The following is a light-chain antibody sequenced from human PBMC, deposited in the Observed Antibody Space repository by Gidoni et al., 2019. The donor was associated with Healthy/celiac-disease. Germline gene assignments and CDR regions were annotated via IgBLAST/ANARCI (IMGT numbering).Light chain of an antibody. CDR2: GAS. CDR3: QQYNNWPPYT. J-gene: IGKJ2*01. V-gene: IGKV3-15*01. Sequence: IVLTQSPATLSVSPGERATLSCRASQSFSSNLAWYQQKPGQAPRLLIYGASTRATGIPARFSGSGSGTEFTLTISSLQSEDFAVYYCQQYNNWPPYTFGQGTKLEIK. CDR1: QSFSSN.